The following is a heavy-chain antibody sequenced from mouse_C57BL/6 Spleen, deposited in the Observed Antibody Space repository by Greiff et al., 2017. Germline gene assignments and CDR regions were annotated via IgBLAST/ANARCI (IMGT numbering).Heavy chain of an antibody. V-gene: IGHV1-42*01. CDR2: INPSTGGT. CDR3: VPLYYDYDEGGYYYAMDY. J-gene: IGHJ4*01. CDR1: GYSFTGYY. D-gene: IGHD2-4*01. Sequence: VQLQQSGPELVKPGASVKISCKASGYSFTGYYMNWVKQSPEKSLEWIGKINPSTGGTTYNQKFKAKATLTVDKSSSTAYMQLKSLTSEDSAVYYCVPLYYDYDEGGYYYAMDYWGQGTSVTVSS.